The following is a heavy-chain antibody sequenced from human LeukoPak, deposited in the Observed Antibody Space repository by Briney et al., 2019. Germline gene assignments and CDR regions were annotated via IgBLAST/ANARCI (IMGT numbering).Heavy chain of an antibody. Sequence: SSETLSLTCTVSGGSISSSSYYWGWIRQPPGKGLEWIGSIYYSGSTYYNPSLKSRVTISVDTSKNQFSLKLSSVTAADTAVYYCARHVVAAAGVLDYWGQGTLVTVSS. CDR3: ARHVVAAAGVLDY. J-gene: IGHJ4*02. D-gene: IGHD6-13*01. V-gene: IGHV4-39*01. CDR2: IYYSGST. CDR1: GGSISSSSYY.